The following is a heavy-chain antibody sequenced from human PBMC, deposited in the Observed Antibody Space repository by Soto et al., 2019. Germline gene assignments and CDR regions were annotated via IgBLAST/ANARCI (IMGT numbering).Heavy chain of an antibody. D-gene: IGHD3-10*01. CDR3: PTRGPTWTSDY. CDR1: GFMFSNAY. CDR2: VKSKTDGGTI. J-gene: IGHJ4*02. Sequence: EVQLVESGGGLVEPGGSLRLSCAASGFMFSNAYMTWVRQTPGKGLEWVGRVKSKTDGGTIDYAAPVKGRFTISGDDSKNTLYLQMNSLKTEDTAVYYCPTRGPTWTSDYWGQGTLVTVSS. V-gene: IGHV3-15*01.